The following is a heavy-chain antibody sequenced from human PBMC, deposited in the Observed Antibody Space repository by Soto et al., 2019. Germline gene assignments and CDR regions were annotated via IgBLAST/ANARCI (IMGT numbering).Heavy chain of an antibody. CDR1: GFTFSTYS. V-gene: IGHV3-48*01. J-gene: IGHJ4*02. CDR3: ARDCSSRSWYASEAGY. D-gene: IGHD6-13*01. Sequence: EVQLVESGGGLVQPGGSLRLSCAASGFTFSTYSMNWVRQAPGKGLEWLSYISGDSSTIYQADSVKGRFTISRDNAKNSLYLQMNSLRAEDTAVYYCARDCSSRSWYASEAGYWGQGTLVTVSS. CDR2: ISGDSSTI.